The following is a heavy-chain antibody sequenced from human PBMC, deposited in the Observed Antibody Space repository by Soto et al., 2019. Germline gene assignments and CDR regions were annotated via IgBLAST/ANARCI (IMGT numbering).Heavy chain of an antibody. J-gene: IGHJ5*02. CDR2: MNPNSGNT. Sequence: GASVKVSCKGSGYTFTSYHINWVRQATGQGLEWMGWMNPNSGNTGYAQTLQGRVTMAWDTSISTAYMELSSLRFEDTAMYYCALGHISSTKNWIDPWGQGTLVTVSS. CDR1: GYTFTSYH. CDR3: ALGHISSTKNWIDP. V-gene: IGHV1-8*01. D-gene: IGHD6-6*01.